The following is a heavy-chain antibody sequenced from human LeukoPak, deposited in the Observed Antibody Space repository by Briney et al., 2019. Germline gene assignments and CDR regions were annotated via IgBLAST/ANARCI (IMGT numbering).Heavy chain of an antibody. V-gene: IGHV3-30*02. CDR2: IRYDGSNK. CDR1: GFTFSGYG. J-gene: IGHJ4*02. CDR3: AKDLGVPAAPDY. Sequence: GGSLRLSCAASGFTFSGYGMHWVRQAPGKGLEWVAFIRYDGSNKYYADSVKGRFTISRDNSKNTLYLQMDSLRAEDTAVYYCAKDLGVPAAPDYWGQGTLVTVSS. D-gene: IGHD2-2*01.